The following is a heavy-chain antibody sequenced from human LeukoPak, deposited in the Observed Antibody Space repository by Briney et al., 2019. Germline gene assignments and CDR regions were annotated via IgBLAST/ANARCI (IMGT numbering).Heavy chain of an antibody. CDR3: AREPPRALHPFDY. Sequence: GGSLRLSCAASGFTFSDYYMSWIRQAPGKGLEWVSYISSSGSTIYYADSVKGRFTISRDNAKNSLYLQMNSLRAEDTAVYYCAREPPRALHPFDYWGQGTLVTVSS. D-gene: IGHD2-15*01. J-gene: IGHJ4*02. V-gene: IGHV3-11*01. CDR2: ISSSGSTI. CDR1: GFTFSDYY.